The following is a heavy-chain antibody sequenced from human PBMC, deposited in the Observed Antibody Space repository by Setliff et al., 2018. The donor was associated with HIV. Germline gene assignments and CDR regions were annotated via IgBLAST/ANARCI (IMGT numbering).Heavy chain of an antibody. V-gene: IGHV1-69*06. J-gene: IGHJ6*03. CDR1: GGTFSSYA. CDR2: IITIFGTT. CDR3: ARDPGEGGGGFLEWTIGYYYYMDV. Sequence: SVKVSCKASGGTFSSYAISWVRQAPGQGLEWMGRIITIFGTTNCAQKFQGRVTITADKSTSTAYMELSSLRSEDTAVYYCARDPGEGGGGFLEWTIGYYYYMDVWGKGATVTVSS. D-gene: IGHD3-3*01.